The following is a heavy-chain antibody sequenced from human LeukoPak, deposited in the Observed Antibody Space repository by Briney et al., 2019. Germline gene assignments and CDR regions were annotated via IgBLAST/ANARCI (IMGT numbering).Heavy chain of an antibody. V-gene: IGHV3-9*01. D-gene: IGHD3-22*01. Sequence: PGGSLRLSCAASGFTFDDYAMHWVRQAPGKGLEWVSGISWNSGSIGYADSVKGRFTISRDNAKNSLYLQMNSLRAEDTALYYCAKDIGYYYDSSGFFDYWGQGTLVTVSS. CDR3: AKDIGYYYDSSGFFDY. CDR2: ISWNSGSI. CDR1: GFTFDDYA. J-gene: IGHJ4*02.